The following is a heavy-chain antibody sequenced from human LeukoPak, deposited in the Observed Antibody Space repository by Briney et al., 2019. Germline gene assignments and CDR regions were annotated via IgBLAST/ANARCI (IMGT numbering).Heavy chain of an antibody. CDR1: GGSISSYY. V-gene: IGHV4-59*01. Sequence: SETLSLTCTVSGGSISSYYWSWIRQPPGKGLEWIGYIYYSGSTNYNPSLKRRVTISADTSKNQFSLKLSSVTAADTAVYYCARSLFYGDYGYYFDYWGQGTLVTVSS. CDR3: ARSLFYGDYGYYFDY. J-gene: IGHJ4*02. CDR2: IYYSGST. D-gene: IGHD4-17*01.